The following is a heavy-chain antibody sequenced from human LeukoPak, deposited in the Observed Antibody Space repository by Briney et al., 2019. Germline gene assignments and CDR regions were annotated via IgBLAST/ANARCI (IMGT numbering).Heavy chain of an antibody. CDR2: ISGSGGRT. J-gene: IGHJ4*02. CDR3: ARGGGNFDRSGYYEYYFDY. V-gene: IGHV3-23*01. D-gene: IGHD3-22*01. CDR1: GFSFSVYA. Sequence: GGSLRLSCVASGFSFSVYAMSWVRQAPGKGLEWVSGISGSGGRTYSADSVKGRFTISRGNSRKTLYLQMNSLRAEDTAVYYCARGGGNFDRSGYYEYYFDYSGQGTLVTVSS.